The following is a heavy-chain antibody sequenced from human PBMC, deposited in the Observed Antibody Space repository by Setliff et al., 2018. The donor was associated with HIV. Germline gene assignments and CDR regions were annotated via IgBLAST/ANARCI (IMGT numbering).Heavy chain of an antibody. CDR3: AREQAYVILTGYYTAGIDY. CDR2: MNSDGTT. D-gene: IGHD3-9*01. Sequence: GGSLRLSCAASGFAVSNNYLTWVRQAPGKGLEWVAVMNSDGTTYYGDSVQGRFTISRDNSINIVYLHMNSLIAEDTAVYYCAREQAYVILTGYYTAGIDYWGQGTLVTVSS. CDR1: GFAVSNNY. V-gene: IGHV3-53*01. J-gene: IGHJ4*02.